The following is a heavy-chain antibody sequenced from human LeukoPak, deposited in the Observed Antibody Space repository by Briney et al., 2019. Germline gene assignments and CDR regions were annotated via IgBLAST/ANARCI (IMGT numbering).Heavy chain of an antibody. Sequence: GESLKISCKGSGYSFTSYWIGWVRQMPGKGLEWMGIIYLGDSDTRYSPSFQGQVTISVDKSISTAYLQWSSLKASDTAMYYCAIRLAAAGISAFDIWGQGTMVTVSS. CDR3: AIRLAAAGISAFDI. CDR1: GYSFTSYW. J-gene: IGHJ3*02. V-gene: IGHV5-51*01. D-gene: IGHD6-13*01. CDR2: IYLGDSDT.